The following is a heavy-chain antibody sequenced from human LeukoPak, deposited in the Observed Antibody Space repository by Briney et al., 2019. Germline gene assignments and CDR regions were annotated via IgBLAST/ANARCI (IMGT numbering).Heavy chain of an antibody. CDR1: GFTVSSTY. V-gene: IGHV3-53*01. CDR2: IYSDGNT. CDR3: ARGTGGLFDY. Sequence: GGSLRLSCAASGFTVSSTYMSWVRQVPGKGLEWVSVIYSDGNTYYADSVKGRFTISRDNSKNVLYLQMNSLRAEDTAVYYCARGTGGLFDYWGQGTLVTVSS. J-gene: IGHJ4*02. D-gene: IGHD7-27*01.